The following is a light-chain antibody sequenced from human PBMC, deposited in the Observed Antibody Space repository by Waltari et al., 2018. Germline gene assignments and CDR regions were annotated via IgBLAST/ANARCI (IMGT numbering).Light chain of an antibody. Sequence: QSALTQPASVSGSPGQSITISCTGTSSDVGRYNYVSWYQQHPGKAPKLMIYDVSYPPSGVCARCSGSKSGNTASLTISGLQAEDEADYYCSSHSNSGSYVVFGGGTKLTVL. CDR2: DVS. CDR3: SSHSNSGSYVV. V-gene: IGLV2-14*03. CDR1: SSDVGRYNY. J-gene: IGLJ2*01.